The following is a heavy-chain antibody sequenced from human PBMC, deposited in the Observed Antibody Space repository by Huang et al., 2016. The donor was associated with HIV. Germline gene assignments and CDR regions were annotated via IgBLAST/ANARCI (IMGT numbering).Heavy chain of an antibody. Sequence: QVQLVQSGAEVKKPGASVKVSCKAYGYTFTGYYMHWVRPAPGHGLGWMGWMNPNRGGSNYAQKLKGRGTMTRDTSISTAYMELSRLRSDDTAVYYCARKPRPYFDWLPTWGEKTHFDYWGQGTLVTVSS. CDR3: ARKPRPYFDWLPTWGEKTHFDY. J-gene: IGHJ4*02. V-gene: IGHV1-2*02. D-gene: IGHD3-9*01. CDR1: GYTFTGYY. CDR2: MNPNRGGS.